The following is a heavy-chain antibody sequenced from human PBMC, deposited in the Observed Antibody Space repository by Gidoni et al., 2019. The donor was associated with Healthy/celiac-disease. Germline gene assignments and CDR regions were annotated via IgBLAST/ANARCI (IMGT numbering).Heavy chain of an antibody. D-gene: IGHD5-18*01. CDR3: ARRKGAAMVYFDY. CDR2: IYYSGST. J-gene: IGHJ4*02. Sequence: QVQLQESGPGLVKPSETLSLTCTVSGGSISSYYWSWIRQPPGKGLEWIGYIYYSGSTNYNPSLKSRVTTSVDTSKNQFSLKLSSVTAADTAVYYCARRKGAAMVYFDYWGQGTLVTVSS. CDR1: GGSISSYY. V-gene: IGHV4-59*08.